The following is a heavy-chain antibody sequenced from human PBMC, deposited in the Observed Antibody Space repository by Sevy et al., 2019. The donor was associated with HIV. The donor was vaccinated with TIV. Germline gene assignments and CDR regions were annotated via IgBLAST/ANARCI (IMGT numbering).Heavy chain of an antibody. V-gene: IGHV3-7*04. CDR1: GFAFSAYW. Sequence: GGSLRLSCSASGFAFSAYWMVWVRQGPGKGLEWVANIKQDGSEQNYVDSVEGRFTISRDNGKNLLYLQMNDLRAEDRAVYYWGGGGGGFYGDYPFDYWGHGTLVTVSS. CDR2: IKQDGSEQ. D-gene: IGHD4-17*01. J-gene: IGHJ4*01. CDR3: GGGGGGFYGDYPFDY.